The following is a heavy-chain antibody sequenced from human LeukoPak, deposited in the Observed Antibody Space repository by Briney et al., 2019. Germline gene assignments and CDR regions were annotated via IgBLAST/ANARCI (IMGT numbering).Heavy chain of an antibody. CDR3: ATLHTTMGGYFDY. CDR1: GGTFSSYA. Sequence: GASVKVSCKASGGTFSSYAISWVRQAPGQGVEWMGGIIPIFGTANYAQKFQGRVTITADKSTSTAYMELSSLRSEDTAVYYCATLHTTMGGYFDYWGQGTLVTVSS. J-gene: IGHJ4*02. CDR2: IIPIFGTA. V-gene: IGHV1-69*06. D-gene: IGHD3-10*01.